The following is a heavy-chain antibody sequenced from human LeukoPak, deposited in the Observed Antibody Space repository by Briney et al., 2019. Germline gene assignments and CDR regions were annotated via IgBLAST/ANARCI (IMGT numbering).Heavy chain of an antibody. J-gene: IGHJ4*02. Sequence: SETLSLTCTVSGGSISSYYWSWIRQPPGKGLEWIGYIYYSGSTNYNPSLKSRVTISVDTSKNQFSLKLSSVTAADTAVYYCARGARGKVYSGPRNQIFDYWGQGTLVTVSS. CDR1: GGSISSYY. CDR2: IYYSGST. CDR3: ARGARGKVYSGPRNQIFDY. V-gene: IGHV4-59*08. D-gene: IGHD1-26*01.